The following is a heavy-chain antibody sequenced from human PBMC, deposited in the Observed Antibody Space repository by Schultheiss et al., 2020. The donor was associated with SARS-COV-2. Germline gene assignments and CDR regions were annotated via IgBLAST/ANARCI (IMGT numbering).Heavy chain of an antibody. CDR1: GYTFTGYY. Sequence: GGSLRLSCKASGYTFTGYYMHWVRQAPGQGLEWMGWMNPNSGNTGYAQKFQGRVTMTRNTSISTAYMELSSLRSEDTAVYYCARYCSGGSCYSYWGQGTLVTVSS. D-gene: IGHD2-15*01. CDR2: MNPNSGNT. CDR3: ARYCSGGSCYSY. V-gene: IGHV1-8*02. J-gene: IGHJ4*02.